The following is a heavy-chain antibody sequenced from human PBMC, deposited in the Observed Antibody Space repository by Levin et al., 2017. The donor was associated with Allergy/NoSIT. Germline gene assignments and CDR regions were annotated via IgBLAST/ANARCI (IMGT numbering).Heavy chain of an antibody. CDR3: ARALRTRVTMVRGVIGY. V-gene: IGHV1-46*03. D-gene: IGHD3-10*01. CDR1: GYYFSDYY. J-gene: IGHJ4*02. Sequence: ASVKVSCKASGYYFSDYYIHWVRQAPGQGLEWVGTINPRGSSTTYAQKFQGRVTMTSDTSTNTVNMDLSSLRAEDTAVYYCARALRTRVTMVRGVIGYWGQGTLVTVSS. CDR2: INPRGSST.